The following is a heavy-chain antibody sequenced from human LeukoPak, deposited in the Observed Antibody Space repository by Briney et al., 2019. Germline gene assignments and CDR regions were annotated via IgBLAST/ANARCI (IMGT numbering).Heavy chain of an antibody. Sequence: SVKVSCKASGFTFTSSAMQWVRQARGQRLEWIGWIVVGSGKTNYAQKFQERVTITRDISTSTAYLELSSLRSEDTAVYYCAADSVSIPRSGTTYYYYYMDVWGKGTTVTVSS. D-gene: IGHD3-10*01. CDR2: IVVGSGKT. CDR3: AADSVSIPRSGTTYYYYYMDV. CDR1: GFTFTSSA. V-gene: IGHV1-58*02. J-gene: IGHJ6*03.